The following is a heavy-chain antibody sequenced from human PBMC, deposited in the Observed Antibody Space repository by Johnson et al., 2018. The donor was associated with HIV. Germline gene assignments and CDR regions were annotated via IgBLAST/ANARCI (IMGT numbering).Heavy chain of an antibody. CDR1: GFTFSSYW. D-gene: IGHD6-13*01. J-gene: IGHJ3*02. V-gene: IGHV3-7*01. Sequence: VQLVESGGGLVKPGGSLRLSCAASGFTFSSYWMSWVRQAPGKGLEWVANIKQDGSEKYYVDSVKGRFTISRDNSKNTLYLQMNSLRAEDTAVYYCAKDGAAAGTVGADAFDIWGRGTMVTVSS. CDR2: IKQDGSEK. CDR3: AKDGAAAGTVGADAFDI.